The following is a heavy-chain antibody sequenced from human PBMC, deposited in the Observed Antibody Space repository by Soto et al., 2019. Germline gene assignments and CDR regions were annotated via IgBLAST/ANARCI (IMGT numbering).Heavy chain of an antibody. Sequence: EVQLVESGGGLVKPGGSLRLSGAASGFNFNSYTITWVRQAPGKRLEWLSSLSSSGYIFSTDSVRGRFTIYRDNAKNSVYRQINSLRAEVTAVYFCARDCSGGSCYPGMDVWGQGTTVTVSS. V-gene: IGHV3-21*01. J-gene: IGHJ6*02. CDR2: LSSSGYI. CDR3: ARDCSGGSCYPGMDV. D-gene: IGHD2-15*01. CDR1: GFNFNSYT.